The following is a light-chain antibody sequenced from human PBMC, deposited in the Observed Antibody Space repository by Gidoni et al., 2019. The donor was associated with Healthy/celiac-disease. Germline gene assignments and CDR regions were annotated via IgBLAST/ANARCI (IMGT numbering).Light chain of an antibody. J-gene: IGKJ1*01. Sequence: DIVMTQSPDSLAVSLGERATINCKSSQSVLYSSNNKNYLAWYQQKPGQPPKLLIYWASTRESGVPDRFSGSGSGTDFTPTISSLQDEDVAVYYCQQYYSTPRTFGQGTKVEIK. CDR2: WAS. V-gene: IGKV4-1*01. CDR3: QQYYSTPRT. CDR1: QSVLYSSNNKNY.